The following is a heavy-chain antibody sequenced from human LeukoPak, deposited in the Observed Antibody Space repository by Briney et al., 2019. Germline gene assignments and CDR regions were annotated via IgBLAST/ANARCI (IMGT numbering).Heavy chain of an antibody. CDR3: AKGPYFFDSSGYLQD. D-gene: IGHD3-22*01. V-gene: IGHV3-23*01. CDR2: ISGSGGST. J-gene: IGHJ4*02. CDR1: GFTFSSYA. Sequence: PGGSLRLSCAASGFTFSSYAMSWVRQAPGKGLEWVSAISGSGGSTYYADSVKGRFTISRDNSENTLYLQMNSLRAEDTAVYFCAKGPYFFDSSGYLQDWGQGTLVTVSS.